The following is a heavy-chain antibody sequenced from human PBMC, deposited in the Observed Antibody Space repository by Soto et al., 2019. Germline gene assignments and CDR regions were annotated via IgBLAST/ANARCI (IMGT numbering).Heavy chain of an antibody. J-gene: IGHJ6*02. CDR2: IIPILGIA. CDR1: GGTFSSYT. V-gene: IGHV1-69*02. D-gene: IGHD3-3*01. Sequence: GASVKVSCKASGGTFSSYTTSWVRQAPGQGLEWMGRIIPILGIANYAQKFQGRVTITADKSTSTAYMELSSLRVEDTAMYYCVKSSRRDITASRGMDVWGQGTTVTVSS. CDR3: VKSSRRDITASRGMDV.